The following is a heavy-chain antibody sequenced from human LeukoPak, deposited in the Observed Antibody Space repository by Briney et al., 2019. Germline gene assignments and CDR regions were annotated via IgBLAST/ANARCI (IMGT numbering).Heavy chain of an antibody. CDR3: ARAQGSYYHYYMDV. CDR2: INPSGGSP. CDR1: GYTLTGYY. V-gene: IGHV1-46*01. J-gene: IGHJ6*03. D-gene: IGHD1-26*01. Sequence: GASVKVSCKASGYTLTGYYMHWVRQAPGQGLEWMGIINPSGGSPNYAQKFQGRVTMTRDMSTSTVNMELSSLRSEDTAVYYCARAQGSYYHYYMDVWGKGTTVTVSS.